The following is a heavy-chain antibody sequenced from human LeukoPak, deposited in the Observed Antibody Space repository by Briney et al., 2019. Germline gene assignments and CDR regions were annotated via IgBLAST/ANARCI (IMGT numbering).Heavy chain of an antibody. CDR3: ARPSGPFWSGYWEAFDI. D-gene: IGHD3-3*01. Sequence: QPGRSLRLSCAASGFTFSSYAMHWVRQAPGKGLEWVAVISYDGSNKYYADSVKGRFTISRDNSRNTLYLQMNSLRAEDTAVYYCARPSGPFWSGYWEAFDIWGQGTMVTVSS. CDR2: ISYDGSNK. V-gene: IGHV3-30*04. J-gene: IGHJ3*02. CDR1: GFTFSSYA.